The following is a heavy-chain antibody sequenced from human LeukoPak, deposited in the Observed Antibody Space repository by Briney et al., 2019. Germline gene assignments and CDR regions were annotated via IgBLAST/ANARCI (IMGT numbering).Heavy chain of an antibody. CDR3: AKGGAMVPTIDY. V-gene: IGHV1-18*01. D-gene: IGHD4/OR15-4a*01. J-gene: IGHJ4*02. Sequence: AASAKVSCKASGYTFTEYYITWVRQAPGQGLEWVGWISAYNYRTNYAQKFQGRVTMTIDTSTTTTYMDLSSLTSDDTAIYYCAKGGAMVPTIDYWGQGTLVTVSS. CDR1: GYTFTEYY. CDR2: ISAYNYRT.